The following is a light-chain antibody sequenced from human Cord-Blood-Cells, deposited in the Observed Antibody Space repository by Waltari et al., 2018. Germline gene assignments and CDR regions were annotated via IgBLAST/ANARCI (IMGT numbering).Light chain of an antibody. CDR3: SSYTSSSTLEV. V-gene: IGLV2-14*01. CDR1: SSDVGGYNY. J-gene: IGLJ3*02. CDR2: DVS. Sequence: QSALTQPASVSGSPGQSITISCTGTSSDVGGYNYFSWYQQHPGKAPKPMIYDVSNRPSGVSNRFSGSKSGNTASLTISGLQAEDEADYYCSSYTSSSTLEVFGGGTKLTVL.